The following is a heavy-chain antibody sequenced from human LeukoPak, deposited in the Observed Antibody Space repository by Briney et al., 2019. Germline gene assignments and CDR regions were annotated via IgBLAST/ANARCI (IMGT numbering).Heavy chain of an antibody. CDR3: ARATLSDYYFNY. V-gene: IGHV1-46*01. CDR1: GYTFTSYY. Sequence: GASVKVSCKASGYTFTSYYMHRVRQAPGQGLEWMGIINPSGGSTSYAQKFQGRVTMTRDTSTNTVYMELSSLRSEDTAVYFCARATLSDYYFNYWGQGTLVTVSS. J-gene: IGHJ4*02. CDR2: INPSGGST.